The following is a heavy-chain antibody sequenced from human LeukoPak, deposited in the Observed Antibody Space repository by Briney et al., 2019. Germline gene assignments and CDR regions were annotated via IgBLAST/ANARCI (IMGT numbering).Heavy chain of an antibody. Sequence: LTLTCTFXGXXLSTXGVGVXXXXXXXXXALEWLALXXWNXXKGYSPSLKSRLTITKDTSKNQVGLTITNKDPVDTATYYCAHTATYYDFWSGYYGPTDVFDIWGQGTMVTVSS. CDR1: GXXLSTXGVG. J-gene: IGHJ3*02. CDR3: AHTATYYDFWSGYYGPTDVFDI. D-gene: IGHD3-3*01. V-gene: IGHV2-5*01. CDR2: XXWNXXK.